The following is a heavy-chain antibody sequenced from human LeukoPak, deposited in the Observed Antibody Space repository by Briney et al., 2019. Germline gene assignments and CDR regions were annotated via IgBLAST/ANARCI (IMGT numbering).Heavy chain of an antibody. J-gene: IGHJ5*02. Sequence: SVKVSCTASGGTFSSYAISWVRQAPGQGLEWMGRIIPILGIANYAQKFQGRVTITADKSTSAAYMELSSLRSEDTAVYYCARPYCSSTSCSGAIDSFDPWGQGTLVTVSS. V-gene: IGHV1-69*04. CDR3: ARPYCSSTSCSGAIDSFDP. CDR1: GGTFSSYA. D-gene: IGHD2-2*01. CDR2: IIPILGIA.